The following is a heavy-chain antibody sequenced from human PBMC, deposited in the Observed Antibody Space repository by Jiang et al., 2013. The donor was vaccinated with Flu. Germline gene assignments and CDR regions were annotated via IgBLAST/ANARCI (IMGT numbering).Heavy chain of an antibody. CDR3: ARDPDRAGAFFDY. V-gene: IGHV1-2*02. CDR2: TNPKTGVT. J-gene: IGHJ4*02. CDR1: GYVFVDKY. D-gene: IGHD3-3*02. Sequence: SGAEVKEPGASVKVSCKASGYVFVDKYIHWVRQAPGQGLEWMGWTNPKTGVTKYAWKFRGRVTMTTDTSTDTAYMDLSRLTSDDTALYYCARDPDRAGAFFDYWGQGTLVTVSS.